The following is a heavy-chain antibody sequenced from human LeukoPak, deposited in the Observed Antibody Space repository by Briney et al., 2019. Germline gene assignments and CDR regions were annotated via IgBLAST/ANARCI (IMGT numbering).Heavy chain of an antibody. J-gene: IGHJ4*02. V-gene: IGHV3-30-3*01. D-gene: IGHD2-2*01. CDR1: GFTFSSYA. Sequence: PGRSLRLSCAASGFTFSSYALHWVCQAPGKGLEWVAVVSFDGNDKYYADSVKGRFTISRDNAKNTLYLQMNSLSAEDTAVYYCARGNAGFDYWGQGTVVTVSS. CDR2: VSFDGNDK. CDR3: ARGNAGFDY.